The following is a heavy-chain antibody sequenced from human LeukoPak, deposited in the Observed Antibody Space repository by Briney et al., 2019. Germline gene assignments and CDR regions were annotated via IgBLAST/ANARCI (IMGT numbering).Heavy chain of an antibody. J-gene: IGHJ6*03. V-gene: IGHV4-59*08. CDR3: ARVGYDFWSGYPAPHYMDV. CDR2: IYYSGST. CDR1: GGSMNSYY. Sequence: PSETLSLTCTVSGGSMNSYYWSWIRQPPGKGLEWIGYIYYSGSTNYNASLKSRVTISVDTSKNQFSLKLNSVTAADTAVYYCARVGYDFWSGYPAPHYMDVWGKGTTVTVSS. D-gene: IGHD3-3*01.